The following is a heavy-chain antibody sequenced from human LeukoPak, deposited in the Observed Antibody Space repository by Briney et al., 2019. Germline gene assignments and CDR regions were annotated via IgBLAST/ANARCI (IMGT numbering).Heavy chain of an antibody. CDR3: ARGLHYDILTGYYPYFDY. J-gene: IGHJ4*02. V-gene: IGHV1-3*01. CDR1: GYTFTIYA. CDR2: INAGNGNT. Sequence: ASVTVSFKASGYTFTIYAMHWMRHAPGHRHEWMGWINAGNGNTKYSQKFQGRVTTTRDTSASTAYMELSSLRSEDTAVYYCARGLHYDILTGYYPYFDYCGQGTLVTVSS. D-gene: IGHD3-9*01.